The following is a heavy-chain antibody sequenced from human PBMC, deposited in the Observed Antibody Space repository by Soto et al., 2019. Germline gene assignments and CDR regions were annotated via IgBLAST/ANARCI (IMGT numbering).Heavy chain of an antibody. Sequence: QVQLVESGGGVVQPGRSLRLSCAASGFTFSDYAMHWVRQAPGKGLEWVTTMSSDGSNKYYADSVKGRFTISRDNSKNTLYLQMRSLRTEDTAVYYGANAFGSGYYYGMDVWGQGTTVTVSS. CDR3: ANAFGSGYYYGMDV. CDR1: GFTFSDYA. J-gene: IGHJ6*02. D-gene: IGHD2-2*01. CDR2: MSSDGSNK. V-gene: IGHV3-30*04.